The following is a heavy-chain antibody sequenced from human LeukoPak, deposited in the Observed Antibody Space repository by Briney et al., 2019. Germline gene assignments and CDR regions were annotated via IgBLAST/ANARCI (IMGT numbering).Heavy chain of an antibody. V-gene: IGHV4-59*01. CDR1: GGSICSYY. CDR3: ARGPYGMDV. Sequence: SETLSLTCTVSGGSICSYYWSWIRQPPGQGLEWIGYIYYSGSTNYNPSLKSRVTISVDTSKNQFSLKLSSVTAADTAVYYCARGPYGMDVWGQGTTVTVSS. J-gene: IGHJ6*02. CDR2: IYYSGST.